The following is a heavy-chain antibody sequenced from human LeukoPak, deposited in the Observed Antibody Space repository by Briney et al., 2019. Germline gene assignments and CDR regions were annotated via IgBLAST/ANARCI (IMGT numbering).Heavy chain of an antibody. CDR2: IYYSGST. V-gene: IGHV4-39*01. CDR3: ARHGGENWFDP. CDR1: GGSISSGSYY. J-gene: IGHJ5*02. Sequence: SQTLSLTXTVSGGSISSGSYYWGWIRQPPGKGLEWIGSIYYSGSTYYNPSLKSRVTISVDTSKNQFSLKLSSVTAADTAVYYCARHGGENWFDPWGQGTLVTVSS. D-gene: IGHD3-16*01.